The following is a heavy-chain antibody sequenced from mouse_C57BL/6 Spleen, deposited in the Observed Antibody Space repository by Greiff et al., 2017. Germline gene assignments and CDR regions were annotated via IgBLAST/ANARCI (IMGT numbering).Heavy chain of an antibody. CDR1: GFTFSSYA. CDR2: ISDGGSYT. Sequence: EVKLMESGGGLVKPGGSLKLSCAASGFTFSSYAMSWVRQTPEKRLEWVATISDGGSYTYYPDNVKGRFTISRDNAKNNLYLQMSHLKSEDTAMYYCAREDDYGGMDYWGQGTSVTVSS. CDR3: AREDDYGGMDY. V-gene: IGHV5-4*01. J-gene: IGHJ4*01.